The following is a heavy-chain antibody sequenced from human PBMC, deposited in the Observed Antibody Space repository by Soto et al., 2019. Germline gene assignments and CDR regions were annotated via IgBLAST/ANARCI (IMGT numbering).Heavy chain of an antibody. V-gene: IGHV3-21*04. J-gene: IGHJ4*02. CDR2: ISSSSSYI. D-gene: IGHD3-10*01. Sequence: PGGSLRLSCAASGFTFSSYSMNWVRQAPGKGLEWVSSISSSSSYIYYADSVKGRFTISRDNAKNSLYLQMNSLRAEDAAVYYCAREDSIIIPAVADVWGQGXQVTVSS. CDR3: AREDSIIIPAVADV. CDR1: GFTFSSYS.